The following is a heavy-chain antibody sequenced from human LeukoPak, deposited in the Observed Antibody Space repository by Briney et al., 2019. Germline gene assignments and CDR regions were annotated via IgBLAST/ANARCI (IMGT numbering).Heavy chain of an antibody. J-gene: IGHJ3*02. CDR2: IYYSGST. V-gene: IGHV4-59*01. CDR1: GGSISSYY. CDR3: ARGGYSYGSLFAFDI. Sequence: SETLSHTCTVSGGSISSYYWSWIRQPPGKGLEWIGYIYYSGSTNYNPSLKSRVTISVDTSKNQFSLKLSSVTAADTAVYYCARGGYSYGSLFAFDIWGQGTMVTVSS. D-gene: IGHD5-18*01.